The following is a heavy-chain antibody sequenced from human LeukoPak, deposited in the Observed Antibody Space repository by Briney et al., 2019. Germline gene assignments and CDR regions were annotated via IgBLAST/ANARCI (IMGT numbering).Heavy chain of an antibody. J-gene: IGHJ4*02. V-gene: IGHV1-18*01. CDR3: ATSWGRYDSSGSIDY. Sequence: ASVTVSSKASGDTFTNYGISWVRQAPGQGLEWLGWISGYNGNTNYAHKFQGRVSMTTDTSTNTAYMDLRSLRSDDTAVYYCATSWGRYDSSGSIDYWGQGTLVTVSS. CDR1: GDTFTNYG. CDR2: ISGYNGNT. D-gene: IGHD3-22*01.